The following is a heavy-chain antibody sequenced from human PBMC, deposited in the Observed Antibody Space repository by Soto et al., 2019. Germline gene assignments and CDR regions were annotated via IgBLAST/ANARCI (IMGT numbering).Heavy chain of an antibody. D-gene: IGHD3-10*01. CDR3: AKVPSSILLWFGELFYFDY. V-gene: IGHV3-23*01. CDR1: GFTFSSYA. Sequence: PGGSLRLSCAASGFTFSSYAMSWVRQAPGKRLEWVSAISGSGGSTYYADSVKGRFTISRDNSKNTLYLQMNSLRAEDTAVYYCAKVPSSILLWFGELFYFDYWGQGTLVTVSS. CDR2: ISGSGGST. J-gene: IGHJ4*02.